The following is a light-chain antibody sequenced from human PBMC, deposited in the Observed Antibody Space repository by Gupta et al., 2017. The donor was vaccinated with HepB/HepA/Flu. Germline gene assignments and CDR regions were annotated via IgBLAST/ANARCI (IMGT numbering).Light chain of an antibody. CDR2: GAS. V-gene: IGKV3-15*01. CDR3: QQNYNSPPYT. CDR1: QSVSSN. J-gene: IGKJ2*01. Sequence: EIVTTQSPATLSVSPGERATLSCRASQSVSSNLAWYQQKPGQAPRLLIYGASTRDTGIPARFSGSGYGKEFTLTSSSRQSEDFAVYYCQQNYNSPPYTFGPGTRMEIK.